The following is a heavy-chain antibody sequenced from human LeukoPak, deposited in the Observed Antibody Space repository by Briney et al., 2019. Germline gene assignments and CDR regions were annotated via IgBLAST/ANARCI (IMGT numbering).Heavy chain of an antibody. V-gene: IGHV1-18*01. CDR2: ISAYNGNT. D-gene: IGHD1-14*01. J-gene: IGHJ5*02. CDR3: ARGYDPENQFDP. Sequence: AASVKVSFTASGYTFTSYGISWVRQAPGQGLEWMGWISAYNGNTNYAQKLQGRVTMTTDTSTSTAYMELRSLRSDDTAVYYCARGYDPENQFDPWGQGTLVTVSS. CDR1: GYTFTSYG.